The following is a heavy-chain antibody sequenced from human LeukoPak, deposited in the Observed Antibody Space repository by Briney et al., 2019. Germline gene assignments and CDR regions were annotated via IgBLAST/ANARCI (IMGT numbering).Heavy chain of an antibody. CDR3: AKVSSGTDPVFDP. CDR1: GFTFSSYA. J-gene: IGHJ5*02. D-gene: IGHD5-18*01. V-gene: IGHV3-23*01. CDR2: NSGSGGST. Sequence: PGGSLSLSCAASGFTFSSYAMIWVSQAPGKGLEWVSANSGSGGSTYYADSVKGRFTIYRDNSKNTLYLQMNSLRAEDTAVYYCAKVSSGTDPVFDPWGQGTLVTVSS.